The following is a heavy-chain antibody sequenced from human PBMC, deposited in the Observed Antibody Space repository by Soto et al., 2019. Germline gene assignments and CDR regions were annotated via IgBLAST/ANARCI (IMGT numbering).Heavy chain of an antibody. CDR3: AKDRVVRGDRGYFDY. CDR1: GFTFDDYA. V-gene: IGHV3-9*01. J-gene: IGHJ4*02. D-gene: IGHD3-10*01. CDR2: ISWNSGSI. Sequence: EVQLVESGGGLVQPGRSLRLSCAASGFTFDDYAMHWVRQAPGKGLEWVSGISWNSGSIGYADSVKGRFTISRDNAKNSLYLQMNSLRAEDTALYYCAKDRVVRGDRGYFDYWGQGTLVTVSS.